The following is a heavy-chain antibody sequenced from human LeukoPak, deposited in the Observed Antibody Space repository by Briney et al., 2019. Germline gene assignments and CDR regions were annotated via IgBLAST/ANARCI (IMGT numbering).Heavy chain of an antibody. CDR3: ARGHYGLDY. CDR1: GFTFSSHW. V-gene: IGHV3-7*01. D-gene: IGHD3-16*01. Sequence: GGPLRLSCAASGFTFSSHWMSWVRQAPGKGQEWVASINPDGSEKYYVDSVKGRFTISRDNAQNSLYLQLNSLRAEDTAMYYCARGHYGLDYWGQGTLVTVSS. J-gene: IGHJ4*02. CDR2: INPDGSEK.